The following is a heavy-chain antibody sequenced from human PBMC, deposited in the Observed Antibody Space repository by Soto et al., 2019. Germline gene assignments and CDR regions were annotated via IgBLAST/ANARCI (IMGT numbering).Heavy chain of an antibody. CDR2: ISSSSSYI. D-gene: IGHD3-9*01. CDR1: GFTFSSYS. Sequence: KPGGSLRLSCAASGFTFSSYSMNWVRQAPGKGLEWVSSISSSSSYIYYADSVKGRFTISRDNAKNSLYLQMNSLRAEDTAVYYCARDGDWLLPTNYYYGMDVWGQGTTVTVYS. CDR3: ARDGDWLLPTNYYYGMDV. J-gene: IGHJ6*02. V-gene: IGHV3-21*01.